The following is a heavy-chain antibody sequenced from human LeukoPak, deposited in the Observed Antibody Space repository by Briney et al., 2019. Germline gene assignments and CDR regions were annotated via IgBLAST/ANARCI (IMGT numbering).Heavy chain of an antibody. J-gene: IGHJ4*02. CDR1: GFTFNSYN. CDR3: ARDWKAMDF. CDR2: ISGSSSTI. D-gene: IGHD1-1*01. Sequence: QSGGSLRLSCAASGFTFNSYNMNWVHQAPGKGLEWISYISGSSSTIYYADSVKGRFSISRDNAKNSLYLQMNSLRAEDTAVYYCARDWKAMDFWGQGTLVTVSS. V-gene: IGHV3-48*01.